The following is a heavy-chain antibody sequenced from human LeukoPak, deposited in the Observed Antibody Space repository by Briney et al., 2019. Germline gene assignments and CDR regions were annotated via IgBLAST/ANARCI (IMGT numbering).Heavy chain of an antibody. CDR2: ISNDGDSG. CDR3: AKDGRGRTFFGDIEY. D-gene: IGHD3-10*01. Sequence: GGSLRLSCAASGFTFSLYGMHWVRQAPGKGLEWVALISNDGDSGYYTDSVKGRFTISRDNAKDTLYLQMNSLRGEDTAVYYCAKDGRGRTFFGDIEYWGQGTLVAVSS. V-gene: IGHV3-30*18. J-gene: IGHJ4*02. CDR1: GFTFSLYG.